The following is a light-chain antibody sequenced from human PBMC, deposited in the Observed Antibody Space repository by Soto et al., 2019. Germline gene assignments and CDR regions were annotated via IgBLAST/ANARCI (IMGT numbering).Light chain of an antibody. CDR1: QTISSN. CDR2: GAS. J-gene: IGKJ4*01. CDR3: QQWSNGPGLN. V-gene: IGKV3-11*01. Sequence: VMTQSPPTLSVSPGERATLSCRASQTISSNLAWYQQKPGQAPRLLIYGASSRATGIPPRFSGSGSGTDFTLTISSLEPEDFAVYYCQQWSNGPGLNCGGGTRWIS.